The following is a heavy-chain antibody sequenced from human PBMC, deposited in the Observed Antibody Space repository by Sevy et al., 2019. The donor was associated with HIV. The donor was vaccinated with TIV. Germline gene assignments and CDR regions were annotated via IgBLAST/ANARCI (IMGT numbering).Heavy chain of an antibody. V-gene: IGHV4-34*01. CDR1: GGSFSGYY. CDR3: ARGGGGGDFGVAGYYYYGMDV. Sequence: SETLSLTCAVYGGSFSGYYWSWIRQPPGKGLEWIGEINHSGSTNYNPSLKSRVTISVDTSKNQFSLKLSSVTAADTAVYYCARGGGGGDFGVAGYYYYGMDVWGQGTTVTVSS. CDR2: INHSGST. D-gene: IGHD3-3*01. J-gene: IGHJ6*02.